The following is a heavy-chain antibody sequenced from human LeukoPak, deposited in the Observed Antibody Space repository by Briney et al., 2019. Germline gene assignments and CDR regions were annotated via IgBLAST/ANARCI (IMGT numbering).Heavy chain of an antibody. CDR2: IKQDGSEK. D-gene: IGHD6-25*01. V-gene: IGHV3-7*03. J-gene: IGHJ4*02. Sequence: GSLRLSCVASGFSFNNYRMTWVRQAPGKGLEWVANIKQDGSEKQYVDSVKGRFAISRDNAKKSLYLQINTLRAEDTAVYYCVRGPHIAATSYWGQGTLVTVSS. CDR3: VRGPHIAATSY. CDR1: GFSFNNYR.